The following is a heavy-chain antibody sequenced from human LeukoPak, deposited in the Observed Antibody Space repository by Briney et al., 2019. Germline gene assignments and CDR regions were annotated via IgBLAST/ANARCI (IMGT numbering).Heavy chain of an antibody. J-gene: IGHJ5*02. V-gene: IGHV3-49*03. CDR3: TRDRGMASSWYDSWFDP. CDR2: IRSKAYGGTT. CDR1: GFTFGDYA. D-gene: IGHD6-13*01. Sequence: GGSLRLSCTASGFTFGDYAMSWFRQAPGKGLEWVGFIRSKAYGGTTEYAASVKGRFTISRDDSKSIAYLQMNSLKTEDTAVYYCTRDRGMASSWYDSWFDPWGQGTLVNVSS.